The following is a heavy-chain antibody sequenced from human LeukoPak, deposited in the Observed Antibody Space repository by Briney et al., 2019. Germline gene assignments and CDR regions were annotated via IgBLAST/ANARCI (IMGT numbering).Heavy chain of an antibody. Sequence: GGSLRLSCAASGFTFSSYAMNWVRQAPGKGLEWVSVISASGGTTFYADSVKGRFTISRDNSKSMLYLQMDGLRAEDTAIYFCTKDVQVGPTRGFFDFWGQETLVTVSS. V-gene: IGHV3-23*01. D-gene: IGHD1-26*01. CDR1: GFTFSSYA. J-gene: IGHJ4*03. CDR3: TKDVQVGPTRGFFDF. CDR2: ISASGGTT.